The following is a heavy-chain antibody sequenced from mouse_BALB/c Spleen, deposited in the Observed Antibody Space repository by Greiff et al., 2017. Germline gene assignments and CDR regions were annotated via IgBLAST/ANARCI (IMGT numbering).Heavy chain of an antibody. J-gene: IGHJ3*01. Sequence: EVKLMESGGGLVQPGGSRKLSCAASGFTFSSFGMHWVRQAPEKGLEWVAYISSGSSTIYYADTVKGRFTISRDNPKNTRFLQMTSLRSEDTAMYYCARDHGMAYWGQGTLVTVSA. D-gene: IGHD1-1*01. CDR3: ARDHGMAY. CDR1: GFTFSSFG. V-gene: IGHV5-17*02. CDR2: ISSGSSTI.